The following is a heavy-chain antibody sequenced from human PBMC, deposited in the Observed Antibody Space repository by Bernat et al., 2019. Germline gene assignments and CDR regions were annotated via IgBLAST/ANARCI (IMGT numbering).Heavy chain of an antibody. CDR3: ARLGRVAMAGRYNYHSMDV. CDR2: IYYIVST. J-gene: IGHJ6*01. CDR1: ISCYY. D-gene: IGHD6-19*01. Sequence: ISCYYWSWIRQPPGKGLEYIGYIYYIVSTDYSPSLKSRLTISVETSKNQFSLNLKSVTAADTAVYYCARLGRVAMAGRYNYHSMDVWG. V-gene: IGHV4-59*01.